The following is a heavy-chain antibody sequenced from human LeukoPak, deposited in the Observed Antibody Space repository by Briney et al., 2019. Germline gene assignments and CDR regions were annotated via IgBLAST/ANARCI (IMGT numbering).Heavy chain of an antibody. D-gene: IGHD5-18*01. J-gene: IGHJ4*02. Sequence: SDTLSLTCAVYGGSFSCYYWICIPHPPGKGLECIGETNHSGSTNYNPSLKSRVTISVDTSKKLFSLKLSSVTAADTAVYYCARSLSGYSYGFHFDYWGQGTLVTVSS. V-gene: IGHV4-34*01. CDR1: GGSFSCYY. CDR2: TNHSGST. CDR3: ARSLSGYSYGFHFDY.